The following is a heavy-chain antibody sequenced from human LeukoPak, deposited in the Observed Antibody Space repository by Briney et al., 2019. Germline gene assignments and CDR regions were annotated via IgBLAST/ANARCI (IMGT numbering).Heavy chain of an antibody. V-gene: IGHV3-74*01. CDR3: THLGWFDP. CDR1: GFTLSTFW. CDR2: IDYDGITT. J-gene: IGHJ5*02. Sequence: GGSLRLSCAASGFTLSTFWMHWVRQAPGKGLAWVSRIDYDGITTTYADSVKGRFTISRDNAKNTLYLQMNSLRAEDTAVYYCTHLGWFDPWGQGTLVTVSS.